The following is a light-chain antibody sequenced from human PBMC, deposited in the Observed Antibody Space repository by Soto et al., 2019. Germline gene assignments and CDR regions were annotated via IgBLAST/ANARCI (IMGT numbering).Light chain of an antibody. CDR2: DAS. CDR1: QSVSTR. Sequence: DIQMTRSPSSLSASVGDGGTIVCRASQSVSTRLAWYQQKPGKAPKVLIYDASSWAGGVPSRFNGSGSGTEFTLTINSLQPDDFATYYCQQYNSYSFGQGTKVDIK. CDR3: QQYNSYS. V-gene: IGKV1-5*02. J-gene: IGKJ1*01.